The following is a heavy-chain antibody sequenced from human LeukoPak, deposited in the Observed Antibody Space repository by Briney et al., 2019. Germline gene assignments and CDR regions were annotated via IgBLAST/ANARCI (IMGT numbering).Heavy chain of an antibody. Sequence: SETLSLTCTVSGYSISSGYYWGWIRQPPGKGLEWIGSIYHSGSTYYNPSLKSRVTISVDTSKNQFSLKLSSVTAADTAVYYCARDRGVRGVKYYMDVWGKGTTVTVSS. CDR3: ARDRGVRGVKYYMDV. D-gene: IGHD3-10*01. J-gene: IGHJ6*03. V-gene: IGHV4-38-2*02. CDR1: GYSISSGYY. CDR2: IYHSGST.